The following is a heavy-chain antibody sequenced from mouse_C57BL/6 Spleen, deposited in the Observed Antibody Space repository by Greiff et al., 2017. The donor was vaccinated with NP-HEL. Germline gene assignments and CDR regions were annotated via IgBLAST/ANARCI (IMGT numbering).Heavy chain of an antibody. J-gene: IGHJ1*03. Sequence: QVQLQQPGAELVKPGASVKLSCKASGYTFTSYWMHWVKQRPGRGLEWIGRIDPNSGGTKYNEKFKSKATLTADKPSSTVYMQLSSLTSEDSAVYYCARWYYYSSSYRYFDVWGTGTTVTVSS. V-gene: IGHV1-72*01. CDR3: ARWYYYSSSYRYFDV. CDR1: GYTFTSYW. D-gene: IGHD1-1*01. CDR2: IDPNSGGT.